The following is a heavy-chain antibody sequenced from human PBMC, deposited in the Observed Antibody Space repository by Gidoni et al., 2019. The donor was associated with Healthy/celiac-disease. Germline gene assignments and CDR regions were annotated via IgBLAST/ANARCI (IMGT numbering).Heavy chain of an antibody. J-gene: IGHJ6*02. Sequence: EVQLVESGGGLVKPGGSLRLSCAASGFTFSSYSMNWVRQAPGKGLEWASSISSSSSYIYYADSVKGRFTISRDNAKNSLYLQMNSLRAEDTAVYYCARDWDTRGYDFHRYYYGMDVWGQGTTVTVSS. CDR1: GFTFSSYS. CDR2: ISSSSSYI. D-gene: IGHD3-3*01. V-gene: IGHV3-21*01. CDR3: ARDWDTRGYDFHRYYYGMDV.